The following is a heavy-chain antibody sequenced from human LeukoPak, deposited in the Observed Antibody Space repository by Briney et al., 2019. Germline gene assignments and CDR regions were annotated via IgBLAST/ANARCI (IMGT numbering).Heavy chain of an antibody. CDR1: GFTFSSYA. J-gene: IGHJ4*02. CDR3: AKGVGATTEHFDY. CDR2: ISGSGGST. Sequence: GGSLRLSCAAFGFTFSSYAMSWVRQAPGKGLEWVSAISGSGGSTYYADSVKGRFTISRDNSKNTLYLQMNSLRAEDTAVYYCAKGVGATTEHFDYWGQGTLVTVSS. D-gene: IGHD1-26*01. V-gene: IGHV3-23*01.